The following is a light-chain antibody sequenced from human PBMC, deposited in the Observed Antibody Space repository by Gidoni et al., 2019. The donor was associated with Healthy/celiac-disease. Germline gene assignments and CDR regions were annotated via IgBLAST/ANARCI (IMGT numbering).Light chain of an antibody. CDR3: QQLNSYPL. Sequence: DIQLTQSPSFLSASVGDRVTFTCRASQGISSYLAWYQQKPGKAPKLLIYAASTLQSGVPSRCSGSGSGTEFTLTISSLQPEDFATYYCQQLNSYPLFGPGTKVDIK. V-gene: IGKV1-9*01. CDR1: QGISSY. J-gene: IGKJ3*01. CDR2: AAS.